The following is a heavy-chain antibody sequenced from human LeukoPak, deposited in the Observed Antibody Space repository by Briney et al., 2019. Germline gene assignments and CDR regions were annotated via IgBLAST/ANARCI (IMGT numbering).Heavy chain of an antibody. CDR2: IIPIFGTA. CDR3: ATEPGTYYYDSTGYSSYFQH. D-gene: IGHD3-22*01. V-gene: IGHV1-69*13. Sequence: SSVKVSCKASGGTFSSYAISWVRQAPGQGREWMGGIIPIFGTANYAQKFQGRVTITADESTSTAYMELSSLTSEDTAVYYCATEPGTYYYDSTGYSSYFQHWGQHTLVTVSS. J-gene: IGHJ1*01. CDR1: GGTFSSYA.